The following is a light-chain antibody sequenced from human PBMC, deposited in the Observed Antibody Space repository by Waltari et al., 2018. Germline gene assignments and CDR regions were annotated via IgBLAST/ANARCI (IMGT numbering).Light chain of an antibody. J-gene: IGLJ1*01. Sequence: SYVLTQSPSMSVAPGTTARLTCGGDGIGSKSVHWYQQKTGQAPVLVVHNDNDRPSGIPERFSGSNSGNTATLTNSRVEAGDEADYYCQVWDSSSEHYVFGTGTRVTVL. CDR2: NDN. V-gene: IGLV3-21*03. CDR3: QVWDSSSEHYV. CDR1: GIGSKS.